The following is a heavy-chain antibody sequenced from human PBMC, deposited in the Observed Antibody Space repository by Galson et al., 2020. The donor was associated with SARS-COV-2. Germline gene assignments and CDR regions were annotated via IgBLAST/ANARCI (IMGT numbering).Heavy chain of an antibody. CDR1: GFTFSSYP. D-gene: IGHD1-26*01. CDR3: ARPTAGSYSPLVDY. CDR2: ISYDGSNK. J-gene: IGHJ4*02. Sequence: GESLKISCAASGFTFSSYPMHWVRQAPGKGLEWVAVISYDGSNKYYADSVKGRFTISRDNSKNTLYLHMNSLRAEDTAVYYCARPTAGSYSPLVDYWGQGTLVTVSS. V-gene: IGHV3-30*01.